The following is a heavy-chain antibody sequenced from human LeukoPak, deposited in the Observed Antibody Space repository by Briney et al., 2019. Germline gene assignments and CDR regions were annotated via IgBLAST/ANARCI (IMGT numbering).Heavy chain of an antibody. Sequence: GGPLRLSCAASAFTFSSYTMHWVRQAPGKGLEGVTVIAYDGSNKYYADSVKGRFTISRDNSKNTLYLQMNSLRPEDTAVYYCARDSYGSGYYMDVWGKGTTVTVSS. CDR3: ARDSYGSGYYMDV. V-gene: IGHV3-30*04. J-gene: IGHJ6*04. CDR2: IAYDGSNK. CDR1: AFTFSSYT. D-gene: IGHD3-22*01.